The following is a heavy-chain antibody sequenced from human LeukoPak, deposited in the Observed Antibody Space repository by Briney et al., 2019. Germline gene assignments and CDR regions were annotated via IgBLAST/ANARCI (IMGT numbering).Heavy chain of an antibody. J-gene: IGHJ4*02. Sequence: ASVKVSCKASGGTFSSYAISWVRQAPGQGLEWMGGIIPIFGTANYAQKFQGRVTITADESTSTAYMELSSLRSEDTAVYYCAKSGGHCGSTSCYSAGDYWGQGTLVIVPS. D-gene: IGHD2-2*02. CDR3: AKSGGHCGSTSCYSAGDY. CDR2: IIPIFGTA. V-gene: IGHV1-69*01. CDR1: GGTFSSYA.